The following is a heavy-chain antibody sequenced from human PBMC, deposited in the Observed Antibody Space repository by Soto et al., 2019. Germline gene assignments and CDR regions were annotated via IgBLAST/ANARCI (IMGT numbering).Heavy chain of an antibody. CDR3: AKDPPLYCVGADCHSGLDDAFDS. CDR2: ISGSGDRR. J-gene: IGHJ3*02. Sequence: EVQLLESGGGLVQPGGSLRLSCAASGFTFYNYAMTWVRQAPGKGLEWVSTISGSGDRRYYADSVKGRFTVSRDNSKSPLYLQMNSLRADDTAVFYCAKDPPLYCVGADCHSGLDDAFDSWGQGTMVTVSP. D-gene: IGHD2-21*01. V-gene: IGHV3-23*01. CDR1: GFTFYNYA.